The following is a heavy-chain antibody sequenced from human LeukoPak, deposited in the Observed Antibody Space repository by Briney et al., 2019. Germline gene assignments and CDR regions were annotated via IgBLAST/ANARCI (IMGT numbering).Heavy chain of an antibody. V-gene: IGHV4-38-2*02. J-gene: IGHJ6*03. CDR1: GYSISSGYY. CDR3: ARDRDGYNYVRGYYYMDV. CDR2: IYHSWST. Sequence: SETLSLTCAVSGYSISSGYYWGWIRPPPGKGLEWIGSIYHSWSTYYNPSLKSRVTISVDTSKNQFSLKLSSVTAADTAVYYCARDRDGYNYVRGYYYMDVWGKGTTVTVSS. D-gene: IGHD5-24*01.